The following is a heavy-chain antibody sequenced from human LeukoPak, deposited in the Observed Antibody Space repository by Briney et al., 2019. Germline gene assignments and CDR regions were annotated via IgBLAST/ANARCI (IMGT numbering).Heavy chain of an antibody. J-gene: IGHJ4*02. CDR3: AREVVPAHFDY. V-gene: IGHV4-39*07. D-gene: IGHD2-2*01. CDR1: GGSISSSSYY. CDR2: IYYTGTT. Sequence: PSETLSLTCTVSGGSISSSSYYWAWSRQSPGKGLEWIGNIYYTGTTYYNPDNPSLKSRVTMSLDTSKNQFSLMLTSVTAADTAVYYCAREVVPAHFDYWGQGTLVTVSS.